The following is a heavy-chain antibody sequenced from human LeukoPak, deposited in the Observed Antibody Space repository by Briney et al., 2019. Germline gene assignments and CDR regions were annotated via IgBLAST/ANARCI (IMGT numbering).Heavy chain of an antibody. D-gene: IGHD3-10*01. J-gene: IGHJ4*02. Sequence: SETLSLTCTVSGGSISSYYWSWIRQPPGKGREWIGYIYYSGSTYYNPSLKSRVTISVDTSKNQFSLKLSSVTAADTAVYYCARDLSLRYYYGSGTLDYWGQGTLVTVSS. CDR3: ARDLSLRYYYGSGTLDY. CDR2: IYYSGST. V-gene: IGHV4-59*12. CDR1: GGSISSYY.